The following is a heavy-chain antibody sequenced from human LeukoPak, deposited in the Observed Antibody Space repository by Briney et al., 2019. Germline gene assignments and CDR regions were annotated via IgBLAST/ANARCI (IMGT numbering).Heavy chain of an antibody. CDR2: VNPNSGGT. Sequence: ASVKVSCKASGYTFTGYYMHWVRQAPGQGLEWMGWVNPNSGGTNYAQKFQGRVTMTRDTSISTAYMELSRLRSDDTAVYYCALNVGQLVPGYYYMDVWGKGTTVTVSS. J-gene: IGHJ6*03. CDR1: GYTFTGYY. D-gene: IGHD6-6*01. CDR3: ALNVGQLVPGYYYMDV. V-gene: IGHV1-2*02.